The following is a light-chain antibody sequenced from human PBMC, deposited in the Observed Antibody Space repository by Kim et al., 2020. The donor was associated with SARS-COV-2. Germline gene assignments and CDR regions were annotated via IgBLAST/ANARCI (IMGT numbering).Light chain of an antibody. V-gene: IGLV1-51*01. CDR1: STKIGTNY. Sequence: GQKVTNSCPGSSTKIGTNYESRYQQHAGTVPKVLMYDNNKRPSGIPDRFSGSKTGTSGTLDIAGFQSGDEGDYYCGKWDSSQSVWRFGGGTKLTVL. CDR3: GKWDSSQSVWR. J-gene: IGLJ3*02. CDR2: DNN.